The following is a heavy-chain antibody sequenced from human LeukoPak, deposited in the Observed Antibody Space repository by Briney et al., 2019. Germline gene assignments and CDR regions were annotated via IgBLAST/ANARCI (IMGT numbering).Heavy chain of an antibody. CDR2: ITSGDGSP. CDR1: GFTFGTFA. J-gene: IGHJ4*02. CDR3: TKRGAYYVDY. Sequence: GGSLRLSCAASGFTFGTFAMSWVRQTPEKGLESVSTITSGDGSPYYADSVKGRFTISRDNSNNMLYLQMNSLRAEDTAVYYCTKRGAYYVDYWGRGIPVTVSS. V-gene: IGHV3-23*01. D-gene: IGHD3-16*01.